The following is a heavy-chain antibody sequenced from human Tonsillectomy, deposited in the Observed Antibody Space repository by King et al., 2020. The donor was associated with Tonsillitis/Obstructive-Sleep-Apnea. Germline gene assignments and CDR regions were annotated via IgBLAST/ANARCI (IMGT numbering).Heavy chain of an antibody. V-gene: IGHV3-15*01. Sequence: VQLVESGGGLVKPGGSLRLSCAASGFTFSNAWMSWVRQAPGKGLEWVVRIKSKTDGGTTDYAAPVKGRFTISRDDQKNTLYLQMNSLKTEDTAVYYCTTDCLASTGDAFYIWGQGTMVTVSS. CDR2: IKSKTDGGTT. D-gene: IGHD3-10*01. J-gene: IGHJ3*02. CDR1: GFTFSNAW. CDR3: TTDCLASTGDAFYI.